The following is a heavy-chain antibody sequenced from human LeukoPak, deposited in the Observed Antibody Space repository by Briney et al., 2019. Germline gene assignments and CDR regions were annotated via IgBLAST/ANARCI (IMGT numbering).Heavy chain of an antibody. CDR1: GFTFSSYG. CDR3: ARLRNDAFDI. CDR2: IWYDGSNK. J-gene: IGHJ3*02. V-gene: IGHV3-33*01. D-gene: IGHD1-14*01. Sequence: GRSLRLSCAASGFTFSSYGMHWVRRAPGKGLEWVAVIWYDGSNKYYVDSVKGRFTISRDNSKSTLYLQMNSLRAEDTAVYYCARLRNDAFDIWGQGTVVTVSS.